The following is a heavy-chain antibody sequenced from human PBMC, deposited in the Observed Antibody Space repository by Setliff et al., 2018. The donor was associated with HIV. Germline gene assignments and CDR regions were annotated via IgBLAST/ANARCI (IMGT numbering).Heavy chain of an antibody. J-gene: IGHJ3*02. CDR2: IYHSGST. V-gene: IGHV4-38-2*01. CDR1: GYSISSGYY. D-gene: IGHD3-9*01. Sequence: SETLSLTCAVSGYSISSGYYWGWIRQPPGKGLEWIGTIYHSGSTYYNPALKSRVIISLDTSKNHLSLKLRSVTAADTAVYYCARVATGPESFDIWGQGTMVTVSS. CDR3: ARVATGPESFDI.